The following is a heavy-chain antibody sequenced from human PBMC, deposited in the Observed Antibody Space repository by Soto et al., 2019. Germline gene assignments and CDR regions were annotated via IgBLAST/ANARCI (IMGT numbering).Heavy chain of an antibody. D-gene: IGHD2-2*01. V-gene: IGHV4-34*01. CDR3: ARTRGSSPPHY. J-gene: IGHJ4*02. Sequence: SETLSLTCAVYGGSFSGYYWIWIRQPPGKGLEWIGEINHSGSTNYNPSLKSRVTISVDTSKNQFSLKLSSVTAADTAVYYCARTRGSSPPHYWGQGTLVTVSS. CDR1: GGSFSGYY. CDR2: INHSGST.